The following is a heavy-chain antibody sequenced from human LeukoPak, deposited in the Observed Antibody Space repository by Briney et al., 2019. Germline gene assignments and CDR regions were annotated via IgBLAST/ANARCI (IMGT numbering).Heavy chain of an antibody. CDR2: IYYSGST. V-gene: IGHV4-39*01. J-gene: IGHJ4*02. CDR3: ARHPREEMPARYFDY. CDR1: GGSISSTNYF. D-gene: IGHD5-24*01. Sequence: PSETLSLTCSVSGGSISSTNYFWSWIRQPPGKGLEWIGSIYYSGSTYYNPAPKSRVTISVDRSKNQFSLNLHSVTAADTAVYYCARHPREEMPARYFDYWGQGTLVTVSS.